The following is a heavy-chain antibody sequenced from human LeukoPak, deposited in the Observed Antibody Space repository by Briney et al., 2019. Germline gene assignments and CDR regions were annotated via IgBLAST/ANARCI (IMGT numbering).Heavy chain of an antibody. J-gene: IGHJ4*02. Sequence: PSETLSLTCAVSGGSLSSGGYSWSWIRQPPGRGLEWIGYIYHSGSTYYNPSLKSRVTISVDRSKNQFSLKLSSVTAADTAVYYCARGVRVYAIYRPYYFDYWGQGTLVTVSS. CDR3: ARGVRVYAIYRPYYFDY. CDR2: IYHSGST. CDR1: GGSLSSGGYS. D-gene: IGHD2-8*01. V-gene: IGHV4-30-2*01.